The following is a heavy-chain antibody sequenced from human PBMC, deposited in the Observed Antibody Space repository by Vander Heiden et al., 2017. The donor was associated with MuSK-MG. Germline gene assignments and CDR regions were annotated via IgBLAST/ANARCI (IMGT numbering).Heavy chain of an antibody. CDR3: VSGYSSGCY. CDR1: GFTFDDYA. D-gene: IGHD6-19*01. J-gene: IGHJ4*02. CDR2: ISWNSGSI. V-gene: IGHV3-9*01. Sequence: EVQLVESGGGLVQPGRSLRLSCAASGFTFDDYAMHWVRQAPGKGREWVSGISWNSGSIGYADPVKGRFTISRDNAKNPLYLQMNSLRAEDTALYYCVSGYSSGCYWGQGTLVTVSS.